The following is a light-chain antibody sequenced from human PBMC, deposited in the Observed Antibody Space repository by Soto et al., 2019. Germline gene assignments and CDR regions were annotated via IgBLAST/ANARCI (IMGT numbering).Light chain of an antibody. J-gene: IGLJ3*02. CDR2: SNY. V-gene: IGLV1-44*01. CDR1: TSDIGSNA. CDR3: ATWDDSLDGWV. Sequence: QSVLTQPPSASGTPGQRVTISCSGSTSDIGSNAVNWYQQVQGSAPKLLIYSNYKRPSAIPARFSGSRSGTSASLAISGLLSEDEADYYCATWDDSLDGWVFGGGTQLTVL.